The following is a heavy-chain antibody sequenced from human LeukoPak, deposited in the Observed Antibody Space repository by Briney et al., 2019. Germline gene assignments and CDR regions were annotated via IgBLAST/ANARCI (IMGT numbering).Heavy chain of an antibody. D-gene: IGHD3-22*01. J-gene: IGHJ4*02. CDR3: ARVYSYVFDTSGYFGY. CDR1: GFTFSTYS. CDR2: ISSTGSYI. Sequence: RGSLRLSCAASGFTFSTYSMNWVRQAPGKGLEWVSSISSTGSYIYYSDSVKGRFTISRDNAKNSLYLQMNSLRAEDTAVYYCARVYSYVFDTSGYFGYWGQGTLVTVSS. V-gene: IGHV3-21*01.